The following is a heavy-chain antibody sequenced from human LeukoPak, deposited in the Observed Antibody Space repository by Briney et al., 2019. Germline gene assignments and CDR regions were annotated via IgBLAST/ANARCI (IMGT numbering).Heavy chain of an antibody. CDR3: ARRHYYYGMDV. CDR1: GGSISSYY. J-gene: IGHJ6*02. CDR2: IYYSGST. V-gene: IGHV4-59*08. Sequence: PSETLSLTCTVSGGSISSYYWSWIRQPPCKGLEWMGYIYYSGSTNYNPSLKSRVTISVDTSKNQFSLKLSSVTAADTAVYYCARRHYYYGMDVWGQGTTVTVSS.